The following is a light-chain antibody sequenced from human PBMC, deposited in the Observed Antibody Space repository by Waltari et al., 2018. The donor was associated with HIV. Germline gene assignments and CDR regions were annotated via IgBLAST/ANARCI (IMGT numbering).Light chain of an antibody. Sequence: QSALTQHRSVSGSPGQSGTISCTGASSDVGGYNYVSGYQQHPGKAPKLMIYVFSKRPSGVPDRFSGSKSGNTASLTISGLQAEDEADYYCCSHAGRYNMVLFGGGTKLTVL. J-gene: IGLJ2*01. V-gene: IGLV2-11*01. CDR3: CSHAGRYNMVL. CDR1: SSDVGGYNY. CDR2: VFS.